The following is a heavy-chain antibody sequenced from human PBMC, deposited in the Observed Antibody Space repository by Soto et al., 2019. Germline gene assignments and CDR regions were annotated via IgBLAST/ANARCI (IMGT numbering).Heavy chain of an antibody. Sequence: ASVKVSCKASGYTFTSYGSSWVRQAAGQGLEWMVWISAYNGNTNYAQKLQGRVTMTTDTSTSTAYMELRSLRAEDTAVYYCAKEGEPDIVVVPIYYYYGMDVWGQGTTVTVSS. CDR1: GYTFTSYG. D-gene: IGHD2-2*01. J-gene: IGHJ6*02. CDR3: AKEGEPDIVVVPIYYYYGMDV. CDR2: ISAYNGNT. V-gene: IGHV1-18*01.